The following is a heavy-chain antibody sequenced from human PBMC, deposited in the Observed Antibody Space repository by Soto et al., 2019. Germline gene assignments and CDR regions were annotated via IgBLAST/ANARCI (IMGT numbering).Heavy chain of an antibody. Sequence: ASVKVSCKVSGYTLTELSMHWVRQAPGKGLEWMGGFDPEDGETIYAQKFQGRVTMTEDTSTDTAYMELSSLRSEDTAVYYCATDCSGGSCYSFFGYWGQGTLVTGSS. D-gene: IGHD2-15*01. CDR1: GYTLTELS. CDR2: FDPEDGET. V-gene: IGHV1-24*01. CDR3: ATDCSGGSCYSFFGY. J-gene: IGHJ4*02.